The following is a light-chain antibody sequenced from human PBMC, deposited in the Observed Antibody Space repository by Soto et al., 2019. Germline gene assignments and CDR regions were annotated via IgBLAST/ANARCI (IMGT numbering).Light chain of an antibody. J-gene: IGLJ3*02. CDR3: SSYTARSTWV. CDR2: EVS. CDR1: SSDVGGYNY. V-gene: IGLV2-14*01. Sequence: QSALTQAASVSGSPGQSITISCTGTSSDVGGYNYVSWYQQHPGTSPKLMIYEVSNRPSGVSNRFSGSKSGNTASLIISGLQAEDEGDYYCSSYTARSTWVFGGGTKVTVL.